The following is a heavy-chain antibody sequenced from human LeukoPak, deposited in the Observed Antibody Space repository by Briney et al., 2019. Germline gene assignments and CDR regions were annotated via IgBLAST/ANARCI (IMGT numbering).Heavy chain of an antibody. CDR1: RGSMNSHY. D-gene: IGHD5-18*01. V-gene: IGHV4-59*11. J-gene: IGHJ4*02. Sequence: SETLSLTCTVSRGSMNSHYWSWVRQPPGKGLEWIGYMLDTVTTKDNPSLKSRFTLSADTSKNQFSLRLTSVTAADTAVYYCATIKRGNIYGYFDFWGQGILVTVSS. CDR2: MLDTVTT. CDR3: ATIKRGNIYGYFDF.